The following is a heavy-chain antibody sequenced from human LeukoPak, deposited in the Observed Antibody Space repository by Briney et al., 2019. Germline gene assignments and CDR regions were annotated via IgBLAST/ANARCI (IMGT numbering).Heavy chain of an antibody. CDR2: IYYSGST. J-gene: IGHJ4*02. Sequence: PSETLSLTCTVSGGSVSSGSYYWSWIRQPPGKGLEWTGYIYYSGSTNYNPSLKSRVTISVDTSKNQFSLKLSSVTAADTAVYYCAREGSQQLVLGYFDYWGQGTLVTVSS. D-gene: IGHD6-13*01. CDR1: GGSVSSGSYY. CDR3: AREGSQQLVLGYFDY. V-gene: IGHV4-61*01.